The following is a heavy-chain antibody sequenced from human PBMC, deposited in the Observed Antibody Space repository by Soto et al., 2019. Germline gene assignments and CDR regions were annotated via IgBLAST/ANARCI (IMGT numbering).Heavy chain of an antibody. V-gene: IGHV1-8*01. J-gene: IGHJ4*02. CDR3: ARVGYYYDSSGYYLSFDY. CDR1: GYTFTSYD. CDR2: MNPNSGNT. D-gene: IGHD3-22*01. Sequence: ASVKVSCKASGYTFTSYDINWVRQATGQGLERMRWMNPNSGNTGYAQEFQGRVTMTRNTSISTAYMELSSLRSEDTAVYYCARVGYYYDSSGYYLSFDYWGQGTLVTVSS.